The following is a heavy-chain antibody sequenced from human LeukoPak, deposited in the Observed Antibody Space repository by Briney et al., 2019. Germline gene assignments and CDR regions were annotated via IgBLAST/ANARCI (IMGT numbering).Heavy chain of an antibody. J-gene: IGHJ6*02. D-gene: IGHD2-2*01. Sequence: PGGSLRLSCAASGFTFSSYAMHWVRQAPGKGLEWVAVISYDGSNKYYADSVKGQFTISRDNSKNTLYLQMNSLRAEDTAVYYCAAPSYCSSTSCVQYYYYGMDVWGQGTTVTVSS. CDR1: GFTFSSYA. CDR3: AAPSYCSSTSCVQYYYYGMDV. CDR2: ISYDGSNK. V-gene: IGHV3-30-3*01.